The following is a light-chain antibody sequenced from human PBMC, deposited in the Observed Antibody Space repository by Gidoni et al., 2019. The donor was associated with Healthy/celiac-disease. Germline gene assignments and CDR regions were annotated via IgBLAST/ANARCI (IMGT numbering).Light chain of an antibody. CDR3: QQRYSTPPWT. J-gene: IGKJ1*01. Sequence: DIQLAHSPSSLSASVGDRVTITCRASQSISSYLNGYQQKPGKAPKLLLYAAASLQSGVPSRFSGSGSGTDFTLTISSLQPEDFATYYCQQRYSTPPWTFGQGTKVEIK. CDR1: QSISSY. V-gene: IGKV1-39*01. CDR2: AAA.